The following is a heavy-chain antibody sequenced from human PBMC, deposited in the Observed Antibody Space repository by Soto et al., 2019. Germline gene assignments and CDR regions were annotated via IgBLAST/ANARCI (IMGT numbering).Heavy chain of an antibody. D-gene: IGHD6-25*01. Sequence: ASVKVSCKASGYTFTSYGISWVRQAPGQGLDWMGWFNPNSGGTNYAQKFQGWVTMTRDTSISTAYMELSRLRSDDTAVYYCARATATMAYYYYYGMDVWGQGTTVTVSS. V-gene: IGHV1-2*04. CDR2: FNPNSGGT. J-gene: IGHJ6*02. CDR3: ARATATMAYYYYYGMDV. CDR1: GYTFTSYG.